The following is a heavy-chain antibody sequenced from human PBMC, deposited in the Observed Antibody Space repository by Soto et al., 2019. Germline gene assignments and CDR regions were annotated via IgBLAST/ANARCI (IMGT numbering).Heavy chain of an antibody. Sequence: QVQLVQSGAEVKKPGSSVKVSCKVSGGTFSSYAISWVRQAPGQGLEWMGGIIPIFGTANYAQKFQGRVTITADESTSTAYMELSSLRSEDTAVYYCASAIGGYSSSWGRDTNYGMDVWGQGTTVTVSS. D-gene: IGHD6-13*01. V-gene: IGHV1-69*01. J-gene: IGHJ6*02. CDR2: IIPIFGTA. CDR3: ASAIGGYSSSWGRDTNYGMDV. CDR1: GGTFSSYA.